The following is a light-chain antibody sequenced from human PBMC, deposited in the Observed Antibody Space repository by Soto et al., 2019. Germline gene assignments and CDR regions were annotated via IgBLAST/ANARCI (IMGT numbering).Light chain of an antibody. Sequence: EIVLTQSPGTLSLSPGERATLSCRASQSVSSSYLAWYQQKPGQAPRLLIYGASSRATGIPDRFSGSGSGTDFTRTISRLEPEDGAVYYCQQYGSSPWTFGQGTKVEIK. J-gene: IGKJ1*01. CDR2: GAS. CDR3: QQYGSSPWT. V-gene: IGKV3-20*01. CDR1: QSVSSSY.